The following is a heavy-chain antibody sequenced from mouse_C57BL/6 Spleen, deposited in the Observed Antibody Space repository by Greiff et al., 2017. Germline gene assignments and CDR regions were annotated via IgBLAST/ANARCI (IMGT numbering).Heavy chain of an antibody. CDR2: ISDGGSYT. CDR1: GFTFSSYA. CDR3: AREITTVEAWFAY. V-gene: IGHV5-4*01. Sequence: EVQLVESGGGLVKPGGSLKLSCAASGFTFSSYAMSWVRQTPEKRLEWVATISDGGSYTYYPDNVKGRFTISRDNAKNNLYLQMSHLKSEDTAMYYFAREITTVEAWFAYWGQGTLVTVSA. J-gene: IGHJ3*01. D-gene: IGHD1-1*01.